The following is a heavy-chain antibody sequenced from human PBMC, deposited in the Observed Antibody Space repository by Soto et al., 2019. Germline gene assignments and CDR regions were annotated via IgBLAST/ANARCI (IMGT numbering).Heavy chain of an antibody. J-gene: IGHJ6*02. D-gene: IGHD6-13*01. CDR2: ISAYNGNT. V-gene: IGHV1-18*01. Sequence: QVQLVQSGAEVKKPGASVKVSCKASGYTFTSYGISWVRQAPGQGLEWMGWISAYNGNTNYAQKLQGRVTMTTATSTSTAYMELRSRRSDDTAVYYCGGGAYSSSWYRGYYYYGMDVWGQGTTVTVSS. CDR1: GYTFTSYG. CDR3: GGGAYSSSWYRGYYYYGMDV.